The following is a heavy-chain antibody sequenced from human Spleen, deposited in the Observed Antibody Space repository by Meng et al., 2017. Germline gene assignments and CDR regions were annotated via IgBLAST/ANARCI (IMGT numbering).Heavy chain of an antibody. Sequence: GESLKISCAASGFTFSSYAMSWVRQAPGKGLEWVANIKQDGSEKYYVDSVKGRFTISRDNAKNSLYLQMNSLRAEDTAVYYCARERMVVTAIGAYYFDYWGQGTLVAVSS. CDR1: GFTFSSYA. CDR3: ARERMVVTAIGAYYFDY. J-gene: IGHJ4*02. V-gene: IGHV3-7*01. CDR2: IKQDGSEK. D-gene: IGHD2-21*02.